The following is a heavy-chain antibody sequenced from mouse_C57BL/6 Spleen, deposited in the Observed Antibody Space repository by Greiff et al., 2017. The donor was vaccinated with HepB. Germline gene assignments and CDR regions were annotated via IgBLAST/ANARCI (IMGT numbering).Heavy chain of an antibody. D-gene: IGHD4-1*01. CDR2: IDPSDSYT. J-gene: IGHJ2*01. V-gene: IGHV1-69*01. CDR3: ERGANWDVIDY. Sequence: QVQLQQPGPELVMPGASVKLSCKASGYTFTSYWMHWVKQRPGQGLEWIGEIDPSDSYTNYNQKFKGKSTLTVDKSSSTAYMQHSRLTCADSAVYYGERGANWDVIDYWGQGTTLTVSS. CDR1: GYTFTSYW.